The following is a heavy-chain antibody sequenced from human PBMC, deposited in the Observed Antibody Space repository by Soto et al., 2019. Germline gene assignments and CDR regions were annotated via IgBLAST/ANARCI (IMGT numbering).Heavy chain of an antibody. CDR1: GFTFSSYS. CDR2: ISSSSSYI. D-gene: IGHD5-12*01. Sequence: GGSLRLSCAASGFTFSSYSMNWVRQAPGKGLEWVSSISSSSSYIYYSDSLKGRFTISRDNVKNSLYLQMNSLRAEDTAVYYCAKDLVGSWWLRELDYWGQGTLVTVSS. CDR3: AKDLVGSWWLRELDY. J-gene: IGHJ4*02. V-gene: IGHV3-21*01.